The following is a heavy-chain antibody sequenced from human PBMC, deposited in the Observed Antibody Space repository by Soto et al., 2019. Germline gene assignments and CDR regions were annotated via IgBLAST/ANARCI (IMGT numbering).Heavy chain of an antibody. CDR1: GYTFTGYY. CDR2: INTNSGGT. D-gene: IGHD3-3*01. V-gene: IGHV1-2*04. CDR3: ARAPHFWSGYSGGYGMDV. J-gene: IGHJ6*02. Sequence: QVQLVQYGAEVKKPGASVTVSCKASGYTFTGYYMHWVRQAPGQGLEWMGWINTNSGGTNYAQKFQGWVTMTRDTSISTAYMELSRLRSDDTAVYYCARAPHFWSGYSGGYGMDVWGQGTTVTVSS.